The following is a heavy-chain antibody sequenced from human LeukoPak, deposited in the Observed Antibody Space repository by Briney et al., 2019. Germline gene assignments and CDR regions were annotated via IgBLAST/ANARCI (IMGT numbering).Heavy chain of an antibody. CDR3: ARLRGYNYGSPFDY. V-gene: IGHV3-23*01. CDR2: ISGSGEST. J-gene: IGHJ4*02. CDR1: GFTFSSYA. D-gene: IGHD5-18*01. Sequence: PGGSLRLSCAASGFTFSSYAMNWVRQAPGKELEWVSGISGSGESTYYADSVKGRFTISRDNSKNTLYLQMNSLRAEDTAVYYCARLRGYNYGSPFDYWGQGTLVTVSS.